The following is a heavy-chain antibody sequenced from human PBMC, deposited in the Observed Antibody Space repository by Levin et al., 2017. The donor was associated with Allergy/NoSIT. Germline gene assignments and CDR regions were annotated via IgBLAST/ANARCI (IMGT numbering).Heavy chain of an antibody. D-gene: IGHD3-22*01. V-gene: IGHV4-59*08. Sequence: SETLSLTCTVSGGSISSYYWSWIRQPPGKGLEWIGYIYYSGSTNYNPSLKSRVTISVDTSKNQFSLKLSSVTAADTAVYYCARQRRYYARSGYIQYYFDYWGQGTLVTVSS. CDR2: IYYSGST. CDR3: ARQRRYYARSGYIQYYFDY. J-gene: IGHJ4*02. CDR1: GGSISSYY.